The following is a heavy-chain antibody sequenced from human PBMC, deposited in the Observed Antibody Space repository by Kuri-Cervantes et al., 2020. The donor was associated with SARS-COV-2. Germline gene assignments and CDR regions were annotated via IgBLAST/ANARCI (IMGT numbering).Heavy chain of an antibody. Sequence: GGSLRLSCAASGFTFDDYAMHWVRQAPGKGLEWVSGISWNSGSIGYADSVKGRFTISRDNAKNSLYLQMNSLRAEDTALYYCAKDMDTASVVAPAAINFDYWGQGTLVTVSS. D-gene: IGHD2-2*02. CDR1: GFTFDDYA. CDR2: ISWNSGSI. V-gene: IGHV3-9*01. J-gene: IGHJ4*02. CDR3: AKDMDTASVVAPAAINFDY.